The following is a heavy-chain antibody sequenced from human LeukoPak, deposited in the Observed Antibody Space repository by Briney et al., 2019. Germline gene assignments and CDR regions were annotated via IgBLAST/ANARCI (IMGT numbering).Heavy chain of an antibody. Sequence: GASGKVCGKAAGYTFTSYDINWGRRCAGQGREWWGWMNPNSGNTVYAQKFQGRVTMTRNTSISTAYMELSSLRSEDTAVYYCARTRAGNYPRFDPWGQGTLVTVSS. D-gene: IGHD3-9*01. CDR1: GYTFTSYD. CDR2: MNPNSGNT. J-gene: IGHJ5*02. CDR3: ARTRAGNYPRFDP. V-gene: IGHV1-8*01.